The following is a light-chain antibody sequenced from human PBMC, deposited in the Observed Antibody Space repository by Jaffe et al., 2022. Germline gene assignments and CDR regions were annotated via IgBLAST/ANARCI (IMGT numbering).Light chain of an antibody. J-gene: IGLJ2*01. CDR1: SSNIGNNY. V-gene: IGLV1-51*01. CDR2: DNN. CDR3: GTWDSSLRGWQGV. Sequence: QSVLTQPPSVSAAPGQKVTISCSGSSSNIGNNYVSWYQQLPGTAPKLLIYDNNKRPSGIPDRFSGSKSGTSATLGITGLQTGDEADYYCGTWDSSLRGWQGVFGGGTKLTVL.